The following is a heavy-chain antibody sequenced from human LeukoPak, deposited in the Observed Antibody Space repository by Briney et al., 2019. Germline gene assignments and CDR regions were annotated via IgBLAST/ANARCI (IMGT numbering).Heavy chain of an antibody. Sequence: GGSLRLSCAASGFTFSSYSRNWVRQAPGKGLEWISYISSGSSTMYYADSLKGRFTISRDNAKNSLYLQMNSLRDEDTAVYYCARDHYGYDYWGQGTLVTVSS. CDR1: GFTFSSYS. J-gene: IGHJ4*02. CDR2: ISSGSSTM. CDR3: ARDHYGYDY. D-gene: IGHD5-18*01. V-gene: IGHV3-48*02.